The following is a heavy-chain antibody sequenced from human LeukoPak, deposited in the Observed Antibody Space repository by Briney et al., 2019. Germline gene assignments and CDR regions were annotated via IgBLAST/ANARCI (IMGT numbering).Heavy chain of an antibody. V-gene: IGHV3-23*01. CDR3: TKEVVEAAQAYFSSAMDV. CDR2: ISGSDGST. CDR1: GFIFSYYA. D-gene: IGHD2-2*01. J-gene: IGHJ6*02. Sequence: GGSLRLSCAASGFIFSYYAMSWVRQAPGSGLEWVSTISGSDGSTYYADSVKGRFTISRDNSKNTLYLQMNSLRAEDTAVYYCTKEVVEAAQAYFSSAMDVWGQGTTVTVSS.